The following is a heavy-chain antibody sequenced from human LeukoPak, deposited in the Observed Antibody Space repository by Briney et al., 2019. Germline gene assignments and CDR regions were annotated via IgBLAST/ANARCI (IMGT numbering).Heavy chain of an antibody. CDR2: INHTGGT. CDR1: GGSFNGYY. V-gene: IGHV4-34*01. CDR3: ARGFYYDRRGYFDY. J-gene: IGHJ4*02. Sequence: SETLSLTCTVYGGSFNGYYWSWLRQPPGKGLEWIGEINHTGGTNYNPSLKSRVTISVDTSKKQFSLNLSSVTAADTAVYYCARGFYYDRRGYFDYWGQGSLITVSS. D-gene: IGHD3-22*01.